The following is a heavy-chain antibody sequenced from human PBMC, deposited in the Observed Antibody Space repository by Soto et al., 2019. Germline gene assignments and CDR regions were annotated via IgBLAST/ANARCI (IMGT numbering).Heavy chain of an antibody. J-gene: IGHJ6*02. CDR2: IYYSGST. Sequence: PSETLSLTCTVSGGSISSGDYYWSWIRQPPGKGLEWIGYIYYSGSTYYNPSLESRVTISVDTSKNQFSLKLSSVTAADTAVYYCARARMVAYYYGMDVWGQGTTVTVSS. V-gene: IGHV4-30-4*01. CDR3: ARARMVAYYYGMDV. CDR1: GGSISSGDYY. D-gene: IGHD3-10*01.